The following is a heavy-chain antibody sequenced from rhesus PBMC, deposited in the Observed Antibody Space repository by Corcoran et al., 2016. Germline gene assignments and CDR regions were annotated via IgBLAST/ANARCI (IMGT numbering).Heavy chain of an antibody. CDR3: ARDWERQPFDY. J-gene: IGHJ4*01. Sequence: QLQLQESGPGLVKPSETLSLTCAVSGYSISSGYGWSWIRQPPGKGLEWIGYISYSGSTSYNPSLKSRVTLSRDTSKNQFSLKLSSVTAADTAVYYCARDWERQPFDYWGQGVLVTVSS. D-gene: IGHD6-25*01. CDR2: ISYSGST. CDR1: GYSISSGYG. V-gene: IGHV4-122*02.